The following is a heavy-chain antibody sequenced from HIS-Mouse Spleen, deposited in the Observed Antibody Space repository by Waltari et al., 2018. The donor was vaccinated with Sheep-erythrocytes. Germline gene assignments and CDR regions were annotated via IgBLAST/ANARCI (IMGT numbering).Heavy chain of an antibody. CDR3: ARDEGTYYDFWSGYPPSYYFDY. CDR2: IYYSGST. Sequence: QLQLQESGPGLVKPSETLSLTCTVSGGSISSSSYYWGWIRQPPGKGLEWIGSIYYSGSTYYHPPLKSRVTISVDTSKNQFSLKLSSVTAADTAVYYCARDEGTYYDFWSGYPPSYYFDYWGQGTLVTVSS. V-gene: IGHV4-39*07. D-gene: IGHD3-3*01. J-gene: IGHJ4*02. CDR1: GGSISSSSYY.